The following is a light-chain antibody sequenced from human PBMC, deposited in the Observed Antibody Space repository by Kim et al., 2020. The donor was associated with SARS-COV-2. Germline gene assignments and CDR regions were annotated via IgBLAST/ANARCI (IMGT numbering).Light chain of an antibody. CDR2: GAF. CDR3: QQDYNLPYT. V-gene: IGKV3D-7*01. Sequence: PGERVTLSCRASQSVSSSYLTWYQQKPGQAPRLLIYGAFTRATGIPARFSGSGSGTDFTLTISSLQPEDFAVYYCQQDYNLPYTFGQGTKLE. CDR1: QSVSSSY. J-gene: IGKJ2*01.